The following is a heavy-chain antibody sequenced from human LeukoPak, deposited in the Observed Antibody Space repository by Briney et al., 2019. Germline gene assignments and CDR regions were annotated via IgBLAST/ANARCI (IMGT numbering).Heavy chain of an antibody. CDR1: GGSISSDENY. CDR3: ARVLSGSESLYYFDY. Sequence: SQTLSLTCTVSGGSISSDENYWSWIRQPPGKGLEWIGYIYYSGITYYNPSLKSRVSISVDTSKNQFSLKLSSVIAADTAVYYCARVLSGSESLYYFDYWGQGALATVSS. J-gene: IGHJ4*02. V-gene: IGHV4-30-4*01. D-gene: IGHD3-10*01. CDR2: IYYSGIT.